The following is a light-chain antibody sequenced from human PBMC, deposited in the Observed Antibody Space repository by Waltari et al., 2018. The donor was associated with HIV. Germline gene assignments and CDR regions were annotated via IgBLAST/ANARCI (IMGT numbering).Light chain of an antibody. CDR1: SSDIGGYSY. CDR3: CSYEGTYGFVV. V-gene: IGLV2-11*01. CDR2: DVT. Sequence: QSALTQPRSLSGSPGQSVTISCTGTSSDIGGYSYVSWYQHHPGKPPKLIIYDVTQRPPWFPGRLAGSKSDHTASLTLAGLQPEDEADYYCCSYEGTYGFVVFGGGTRLTVL. J-gene: IGLJ2*01.